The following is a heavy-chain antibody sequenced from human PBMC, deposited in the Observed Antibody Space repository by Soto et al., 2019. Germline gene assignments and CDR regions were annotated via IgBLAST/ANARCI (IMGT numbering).Heavy chain of an antibody. CDR2: IWYDGSNK. CDR3: ARGIPYQLLYGRNWFDP. CDR1: GFTFSSYG. D-gene: IGHD2-2*02. V-gene: IGHV3-33*01. Sequence: LRLSCAASGFTFSSYGMHWVRQAPGKGLEWVAVIWYDGSNKYYADSVKGRFTISRDNSKNTLYLQMNSLRAEDTAVYYCARGIPYQLLYGRNWFDPWGQGTLVTVSS. J-gene: IGHJ5*02.